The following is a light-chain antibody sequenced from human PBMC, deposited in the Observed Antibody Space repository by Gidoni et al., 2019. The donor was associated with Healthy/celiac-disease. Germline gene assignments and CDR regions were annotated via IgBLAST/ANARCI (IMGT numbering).Light chain of an antibody. CDR2: DAS. V-gene: IGKV3-11*01. J-gene: IGKJ5*01. Sequence: EIVLTQSPATLSLSPGERATLSCRASQSVSSYLAWYQQKPGQAPRLLIYDASNRATGIPARFSGSGSGTDFTLTISSLELEDFAVYYCQQRGPITFGQGTRLEIK. CDR3: QQRGPIT. CDR1: QSVSSY.